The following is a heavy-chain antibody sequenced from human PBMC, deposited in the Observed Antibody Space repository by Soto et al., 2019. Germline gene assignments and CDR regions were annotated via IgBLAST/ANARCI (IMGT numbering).Heavy chain of an antibody. V-gene: IGHV4-31*03. D-gene: IGHD4-17*01. Sequence: SETLSLTCTVSGGSISSGGYYWSWIRQHPGKGLEWIGYIYYSGSTYYNPSLKSRVTISVDTSKNQFSLKLSSVTAADTAVYYCARVNYGDGDYWGQGTLVTVSS. CDR1: GGSISSGGYY. J-gene: IGHJ4*02. CDR2: IYYSGST. CDR3: ARVNYGDGDY.